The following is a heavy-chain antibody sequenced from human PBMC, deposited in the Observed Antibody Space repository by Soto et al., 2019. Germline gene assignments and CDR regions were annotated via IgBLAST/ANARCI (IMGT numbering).Heavy chain of an antibody. D-gene: IGHD3-22*01. Sequence: GASVKVSCKASGYTFTTYPMHWVRQAPGQRLEWMGWINAGNGDTKYSQKFQGRVTITRDTSANTAYMELSSLRSEDTAVYYCARDWTHYDSSGPGDYWGQGILVTVSS. CDR1: GYTFTTYP. CDR3: ARDWTHYDSSGPGDY. V-gene: IGHV1-3*01. J-gene: IGHJ4*02. CDR2: INAGNGDT.